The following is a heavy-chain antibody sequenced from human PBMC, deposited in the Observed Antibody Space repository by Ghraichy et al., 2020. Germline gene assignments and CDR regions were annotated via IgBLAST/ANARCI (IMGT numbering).Heavy chain of an antibody. Sequence: ASVKVSCKASGYTFTNYAVHWVRQAPGQRLEWMGWINAGSGNTEYSQKFQGRVTITRDTSASTAYMELSSLRSEDTAVYYCARDELIPATRSILYYFDYWGQGTLVTVSS. D-gene: IGHD3-16*01. CDR1: GYTFTNYA. CDR3: ARDELIPATRSILYYFDY. J-gene: IGHJ4*02. V-gene: IGHV1-3*01. CDR2: INAGSGNT.